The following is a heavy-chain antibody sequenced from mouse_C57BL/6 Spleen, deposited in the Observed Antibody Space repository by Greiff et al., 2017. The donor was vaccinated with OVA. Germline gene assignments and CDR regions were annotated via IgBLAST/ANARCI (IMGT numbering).Heavy chain of an antibody. D-gene: IGHD3-2*02. CDR1: GYAFTNYL. J-gene: IGHJ2*01. CDR2: INPGSGGT. V-gene: IGHV1-54*01. CDR3: ARETAQVTFDY. Sequence: VQLQESGAELVRPGTSVKVSCKASGYAFTNYLIEWVKQRPGQGLEWIGVINPGSGGTNYNEKFKGKATLTADKSSSTAYMQLSSLTSEDSAVYFCARETAQVTFDYWGQGTTLTVSS.